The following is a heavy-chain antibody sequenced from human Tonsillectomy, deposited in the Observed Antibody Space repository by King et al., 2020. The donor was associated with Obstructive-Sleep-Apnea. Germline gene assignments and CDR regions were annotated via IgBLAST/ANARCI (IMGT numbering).Heavy chain of an antibody. D-gene: IGHD3-10*01. V-gene: IGHV3-15*01. CDR2: IKSKNDGGTI. CDR3: TTDPRD. J-gene: IGHJ4*02. Sequence: VQLVESGGGLVKPGGSLRLSCEASGFTFSKTWMSWVRQAPGMGLEWIVRIKSKNDGGTIDYAAPVKGRFIISRDDSESTVYLQMNSLKTEDTAVYYCTTDPRDWGQGTLVTVSA. CDR1: GFTFSKTW.